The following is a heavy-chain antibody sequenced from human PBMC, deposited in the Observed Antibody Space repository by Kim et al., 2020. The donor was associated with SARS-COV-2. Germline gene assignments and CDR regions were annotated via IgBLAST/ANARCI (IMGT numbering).Heavy chain of an antibody. CDR2: IIPIFGTA. CDR3: ASEWELLPHDYYYGMDV. D-gene: IGHD1-26*01. J-gene: IGHJ6*02. CDR1: GGTFSSYA. V-gene: IGHV1-69*13. Sequence: SVKVSCKASGGTFSSYAISWVRQAPGQGLEWMGGIIPIFGTANYAQKFLGRVTITADESTSTAYMELSSLRSEDTAVYYCASEWELLPHDYYYGMDVWGQGTTVTVSS.